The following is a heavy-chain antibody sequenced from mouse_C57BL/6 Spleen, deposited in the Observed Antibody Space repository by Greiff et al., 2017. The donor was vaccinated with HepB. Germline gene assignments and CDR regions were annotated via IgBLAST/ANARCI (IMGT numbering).Heavy chain of an antibody. Sequence: VKLMESGAELARPGASVKLSCKASGYTFTSYGISWVKQRTGQGLEWIGEIYPRSGNTYYNEKFKGKATLTADKSSSTAYMELRSLTSEDSAVYFCARNYYGSGGYFDYWGQGTTLTVSS. CDR1: GYTFTSYG. V-gene: IGHV1-81*01. D-gene: IGHD1-1*01. CDR3: ARNYYGSGGYFDY. J-gene: IGHJ2*01. CDR2: IYPRSGNT.